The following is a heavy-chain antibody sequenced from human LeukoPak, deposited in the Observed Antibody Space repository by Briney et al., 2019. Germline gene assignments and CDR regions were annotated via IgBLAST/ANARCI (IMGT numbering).Heavy chain of an antibody. Sequence: PGGSLRLSCAASGFTFSNYGMHWVRQAPGKGLEWVAFIRNDGNNKNYADFVKGRFTISRDNSKNTLYLQMNSLRAVDTAVYYCAKYYYGSGCQRYFDYWGQGTLVTVSS. D-gene: IGHD3-10*01. J-gene: IGHJ4*02. CDR2: IRNDGNNK. V-gene: IGHV3-30*02. CDR1: GFTFSNYG. CDR3: AKYYYGSGCQRYFDY.